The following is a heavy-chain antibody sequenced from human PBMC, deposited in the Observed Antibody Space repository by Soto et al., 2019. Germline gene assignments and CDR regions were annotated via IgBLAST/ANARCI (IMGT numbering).Heavy chain of an antibody. Sequence: GGSLSLSCAASGFTFSSYSMNWVRQAPGKGLEWVSSMSSSSSYIYYADSVKGRFTISRDNAKNSLYLQVNSLRAEDTAVYYCARNSDYYDSSGYYPLWGQGTLVTVSS. CDR3: ARNSDYYDSSGYYPL. J-gene: IGHJ4*02. CDR1: GFTFSSYS. D-gene: IGHD3-22*01. V-gene: IGHV3-21*01. CDR2: MSSSSSYI.